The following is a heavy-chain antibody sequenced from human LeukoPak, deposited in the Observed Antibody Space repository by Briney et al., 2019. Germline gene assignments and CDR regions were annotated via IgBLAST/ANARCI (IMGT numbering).Heavy chain of an antibody. V-gene: IGHV4-4*07. D-gene: IGHD3-10*01. Sequence: SETLSLTCTVSGGSISSYYWSWIRQPAGKGLEWIGRIYTSGSTNYNPSLKSRVTMSVDTSKNQFSLKLSSVTAADTAVYCCARGIGSGSYYNAYYYYYYMDVWGKGTTVTVSS. CDR2: IYTSGST. CDR1: GGSISSYY. CDR3: ARGIGSGSYYNAYYYYYYMDV. J-gene: IGHJ6*03.